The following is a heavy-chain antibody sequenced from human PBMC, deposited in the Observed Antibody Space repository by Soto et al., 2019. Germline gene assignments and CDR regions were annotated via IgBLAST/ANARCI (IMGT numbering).Heavy chain of an antibody. CDR1: GFTFSDYY. J-gene: IGHJ3*01. D-gene: IGHD5-12*01. V-gene: IGHV3-11*01. CDR2: ISSSGSTI. CDR3: AGPKRVYSGYDF. Sequence: QVQLVESGGGLVKPGGSLRLSCAASGFTFSDYYMSWIRQAPGKGLEWVSYISSSGSTIYYADSVKGRFTISRDNAKNTLYLQMKGLRAQDTAVYYCAGPKRVYSGYDFWGQETMFTVSS.